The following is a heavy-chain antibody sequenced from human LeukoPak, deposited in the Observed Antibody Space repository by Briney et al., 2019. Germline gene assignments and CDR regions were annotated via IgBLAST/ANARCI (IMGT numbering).Heavy chain of an antibody. CDR1: GFTFSSSW. D-gene: IGHD5-24*01. Sequence: GGSLRLSCAASGFTFSSSWMHWVRQAPGKGLVWVSRINSDGSSTSYADSVKGRFTISRDNAENSLYLQMDSLRAEDTAVYYCVRDRLGDWYIRDFDSWGQGTLVTVSS. V-gene: IGHV3-74*01. CDR3: VRDRLGDWYIRDFDS. J-gene: IGHJ4*02. CDR2: INSDGSST.